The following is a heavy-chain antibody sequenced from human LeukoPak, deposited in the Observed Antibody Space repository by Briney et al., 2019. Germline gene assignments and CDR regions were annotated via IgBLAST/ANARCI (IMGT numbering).Heavy chain of an antibody. CDR3: ARGSHSRGRYCSSTSCYAGVNWFDP. D-gene: IGHD2-2*01. CDR1: GGSFSGYY. V-gene: IGHV4-34*01. Sequence: PSETLPLTCAVYGGSFSGYYWSWIRQPPGKGLEWIGEINHSGSTNYNPSLKSRVTISVDTSKNQFSLKLSSVTAADTAVYYCARGSHSRGRYCSSTSCYAGVNWFDPWGQGTLVTVSS. J-gene: IGHJ5*02. CDR2: INHSGST.